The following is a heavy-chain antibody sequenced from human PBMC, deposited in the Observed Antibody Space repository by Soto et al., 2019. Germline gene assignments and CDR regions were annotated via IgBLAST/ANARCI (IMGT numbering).Heavy chain of an antibody. Sequence: GGSLRLSCAASGFTFSSYSMNWVRQAPGKGLEWVSLISWDGGSTYYADSVKGRFTISRDNSKNSLYLQMNSLRTEDTALYYCAKDLTPIAALDAFDIWGQGTMVTVSS. J-gene: IGHJ3*02. CDR1: GFTFSSYS. D-gene: IGHD6-13*01. CDR3: AKDLTPIAALDAFDI. V-gene: IGHV3-43*01. CDR2: ISWDGGST.